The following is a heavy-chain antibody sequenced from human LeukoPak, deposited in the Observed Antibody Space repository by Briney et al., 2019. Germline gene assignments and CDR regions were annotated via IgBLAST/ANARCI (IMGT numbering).Heavy chain of an antibody. CDR3: ARASYYYDSSGYPGYYFDY. V-gene: IGHV1-2*02. Sequence: ASVKVSCKASRYTFTDYYMHWVRQAPGQGLEWIGWINPNSGGTNYAQKFQGRVTMTRDTSISTAYMELSRLRSDDTAVYYCARASYYYDSSGYPGYYFDYWGQGTLVTVSS. CDR2: INPNSGGT. D-gene: IGHD3-22*01. J-gene: IGHJ4*02. CDR1: RYTFTDYY.